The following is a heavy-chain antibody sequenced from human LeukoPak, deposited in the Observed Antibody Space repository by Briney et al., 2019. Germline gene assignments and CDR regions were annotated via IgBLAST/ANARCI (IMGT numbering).Heavy chain of an antibody. CDR3: AKAGHGGVDLYSSGWSDF. CDR1: GFTFDDYA. V-gene: IGHV3-9*01. D-gene: IGHD6-19*01. Sequence: GGSLRLPCAASGFTFDDYAMHWVRQAPGKGLEWVSGITWNSGNIGYADSVKGRFTISRDNAKNSLYLQMNSLRAEDTALYYCAKAGHGGVDLYSSGWSDFWGQGTLVTVSS. J-gene: IGHJ4*02. CDR2: ITWNSGNI.